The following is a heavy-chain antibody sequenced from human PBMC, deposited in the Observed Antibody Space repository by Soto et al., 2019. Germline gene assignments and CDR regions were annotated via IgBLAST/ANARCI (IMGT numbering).Heavy chain of an antibody. J-gene: IGHJ5*02. CDR3: AHRPGGGRFLEGLSHEIRNWLDP. V-gene: IGHV2-5*02. CDR1: GFSLSTSGVG. Sequence: QITLKESGPTLVKPTQTLTLTCTFSGFSLSTSGVGLGWIRQPPGKALEWLALIYWDEDKRYSPSLKSRLTILQHTSKYQWAITRTKMDLVETLTYSCAHRPGGGRFLEGLSHEIRNWLDPWSQGSLVTVSS. D-gene: IGHD3-3*01. CDR2: IYWDEDK.